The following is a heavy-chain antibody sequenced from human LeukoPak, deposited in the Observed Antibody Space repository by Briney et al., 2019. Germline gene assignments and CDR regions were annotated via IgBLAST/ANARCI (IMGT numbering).Heavy chain of an antibody. J-gene: IGHJ6*02. D-gene: IGHD1-14*01. V-gene: IGHV3-33*01. Sequence: GGSLRLSCAASGFTFSSYGMHWVRQAPGKGLEWVAVIWYDGSNKCYADSVKGRFTISRDNSKNTLYLQMNSLRAEDTAVYYCARVTGVGSGDPKYYGMDVWGQGTTVTVSS. CDR1: GFTFSSYG. CDR3: ARVTGVGSGDPKYYGMDV. CDR2: IWYDGSNK.